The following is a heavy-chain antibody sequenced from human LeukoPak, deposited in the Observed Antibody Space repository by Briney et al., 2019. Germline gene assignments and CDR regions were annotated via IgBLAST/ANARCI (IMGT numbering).Heavy chain of an antibody. CDR3: AKSNGYGLVDI. J-gene: IGHJ3*02. V-gene: IGHV4-34*12. CDR1: GGSFNNYY. D-gene: IGHD3-10*01. Sequence: SETLSLTCAVYGGSFNNYYWGWIRQPPGKGLEWIGNIFYSGSTYYSPSLRSRVTISLDTSRNQFSLKLNSVTAADTAVYYCAKSNGYGLVDIWGQGTMVTVSS. CDR2: IFYSGST.